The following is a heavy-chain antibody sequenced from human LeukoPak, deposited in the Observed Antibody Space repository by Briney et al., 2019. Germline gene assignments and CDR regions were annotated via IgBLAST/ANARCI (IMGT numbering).Heavy chain of an antibody. D-gene: IGHD2-21*01. CDR2: INPSGGST. Sequence: ASVKVSCKVSGYTFTSYYMHWVRQAPGQGLEWMGIINPSGGSTSYAQKFQGRVTMTRDTSTSTVYMELSSLRSEDTAVYYCARDLFGRYFDLWGRGTLVTVSS. J-gene: IGHJ2*01. V-gene: IGHV1-46*01. CDR3: ARDLFGRYFDL. CDR1: GYTFTSYY.